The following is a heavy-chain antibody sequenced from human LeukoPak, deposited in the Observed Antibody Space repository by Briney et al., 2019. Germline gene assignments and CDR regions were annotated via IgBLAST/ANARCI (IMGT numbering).Heavy chain of an antibody. V-gene: IGHV3-30*18. CDR3: AKGLLNYYYYMDV. Sequence: HPGRSLRLSCAASGFTFSSYGMHWVRQAPGKGLEWVAVISYDGSNKYYADSVKGRFTISRDNSKNTLYLQMNSLRAEDTAVYYCAKGLLNYYYYMDVWGKGTTVTVSS. D-gene: IGHD1-26*01. CDR2: ISYDGSNK. CDR1: GFTFSSYG. J-gene: IGHJ6*03.